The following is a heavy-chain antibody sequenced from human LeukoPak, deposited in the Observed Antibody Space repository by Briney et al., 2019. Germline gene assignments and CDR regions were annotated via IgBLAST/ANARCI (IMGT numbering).Heavy chain of an antibody. CDR1: GGSISSYY. CDR3: ARGAYYYDSSGYYYGRYFDL. Sequence: PSETLSLTCTVSGGSISSYYWSWIRQPPGKGLEWIGYIYYSGSTSYNPSLKSRVTISVDTSKNQFSLKLSCVTAADTAVYYCARGAYYYDSSGYYYGRYFDLWGRGTLVTVSS. J-gene: IGHJ2*01. D-gene: IGHD3-22*01. V-gene: IGHV4-59*01. CDR2: IYYSGST.